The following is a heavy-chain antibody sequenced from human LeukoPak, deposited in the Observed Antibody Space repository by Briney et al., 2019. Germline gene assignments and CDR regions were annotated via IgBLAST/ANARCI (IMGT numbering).Heavy chain of an antibody. CDR3: ARSPSPYSSGWYFDY. CDR2: TYQRSKWYN. D-gene: IGHD6-19*01. J-gene: IGHJ4*02. CDR1: GDSVSINSAA. V-gene: IGHV6-1*01. Sequence: SQTLSLTFAISGDSVSINSAAWNWTRQSPSRGLEWLGRTYQRSKWYNDYAVSVKSRITINPDISKNQFSLQLNSVTPEDTAVYYCARSPSPYSSGWYFDYWGQGTLVTVSS.